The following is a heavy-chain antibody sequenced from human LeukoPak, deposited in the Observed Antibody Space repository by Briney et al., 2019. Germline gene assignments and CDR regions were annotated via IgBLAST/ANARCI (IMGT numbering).Heavy chain of an antibody. Sequence: PGGSLRLSCAASGFTFIDSYMTWIRQAPGKGLEWVSFISNSGDSIYYADSVKGRFTTSRDNAKNSLFLQMNSLRAEDTAVYYCGRGHWGLDYWGQGALVTVSS. CDR3: GRGHWGLDY. CDR1: GFTFIDSY. V-gene: IGHV3-11*04. CDR2: ISNSGDSI. J-gene: IGHJ4*02. D-gene: IGHD7-27*01.